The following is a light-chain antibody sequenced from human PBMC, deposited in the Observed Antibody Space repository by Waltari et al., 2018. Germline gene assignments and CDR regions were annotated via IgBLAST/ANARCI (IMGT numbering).Light chain of an antibody. V-gene: IGLV1-47*01. CDR1: SSNIGSNY. Sequence: QSVLTQPPSASGTPGQRVTISCSGSSSNIGSNYVYWYQQLPGTAPKLLIYRKKQRPSGVPDRVSGSKSGASASLAISGLRSEDEADYYCAAWDDSLSGLFGGGTKLTVL. CDR2: RKK. CDR3: AAWDDSLSGL. J-gene: IGLJ2*01.